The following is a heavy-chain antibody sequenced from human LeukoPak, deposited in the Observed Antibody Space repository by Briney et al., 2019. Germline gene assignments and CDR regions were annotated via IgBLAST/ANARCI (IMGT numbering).Heavy chain of an antibody. CDR3: ARADYSSSWSHYYYYIDV. V-gene: IGHV4-38-2*02. CDR2: IYHSGST. Sequence: SETLSLTCTVSGYSISSGYYWGWIRQPPGKGLEWIGSIYHSGSTYYNPSLKRRVTIAVDTSKNQFSLKLSSVTAATAAVYYCARADYSSSWSHYYYYIDVWGKGTTVTVSS. J-gene: IGHJ6*03. D-gene: IGHD6-13*01. CDR1: GYSISSGYY.